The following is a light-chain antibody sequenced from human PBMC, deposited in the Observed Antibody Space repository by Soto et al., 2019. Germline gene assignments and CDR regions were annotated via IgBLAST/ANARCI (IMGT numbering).Light chain of an antibody. CDR1: QVISSW. CDR3: QKLDNFPLT. CDR2: AAS. V-gene: IGKV1-12*01. J-gene: IGKJ5*01. Sequence: DFQMTQSPSSVPASVGDTVTITCRASQVISSWLAWYQQKPGKAPKLLIYAASSLHSGVPSRFSGSGAGTDFTLTISSLQPEDFASYYCQKLDNFPLTFGQGTRLEIK.